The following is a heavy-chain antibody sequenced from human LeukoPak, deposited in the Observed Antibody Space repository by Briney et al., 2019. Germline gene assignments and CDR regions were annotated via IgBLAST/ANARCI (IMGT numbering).Heavy chain of an antibody. Sequence: GASVTVPCKASGHTFTSYFIHWVRQAPGQGLEWVGWMNPNSGNTGYAQKFQGRVTMTRNTSISTAYMELSSLRSGDTAVYHCASQGSGSYYGWGQGTLVTGSS. CDR2: MNPNSGNT. CDR3: ASQGSGSYYG. CDR1: GHTFTSYF. D-gene: IGHD3-10*01. J-gene: IGHJ4*02. V-gene: IGHV1-8*02.